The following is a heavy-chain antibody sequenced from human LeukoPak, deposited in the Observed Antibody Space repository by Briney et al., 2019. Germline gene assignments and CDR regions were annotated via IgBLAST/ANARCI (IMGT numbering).Heavy chain of an antibody. CDR2: IYSDGST. V-gene: IGHV3-66*01. CDR1: GFTFTRYS. D-gene: IGHD3-10*01. CDR3: ARDQRGGYYFDY. J-gene: IGHJ4*02. Sequence: GGSLRLSCAASGFTFTRYSMNWVRQAPGKGLEWVSVIYSDGSTYYADSVKGRFTISRDNSKNTLYLQMNSLRAEDTAVYYCARDQRGGYYFDYWGQGTLVTVSS.